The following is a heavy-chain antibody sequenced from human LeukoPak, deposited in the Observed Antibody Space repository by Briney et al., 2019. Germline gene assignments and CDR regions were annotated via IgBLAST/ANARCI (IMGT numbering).Heavy chain of an antibody. V-gene: IGHV3-49*04. D-gene: IGHD3-10*01. CDR1: GFTFGDYA. J-gene: IGHJ4*02. CDR3: ARSSLKNYYGSGSYDLDY. CDR2: IRSKAYGGAT. Sequence: GGSLRLSCTASGFTFGDYAMSWVRQAPGKGLEWVGFIRSKAYGGATEYAASVKGRFTISRDDSKSIAYLQMNSLKTEDTAVYYCARSSLKNYYGSGSYDLDYWGQGTLVTVSS.